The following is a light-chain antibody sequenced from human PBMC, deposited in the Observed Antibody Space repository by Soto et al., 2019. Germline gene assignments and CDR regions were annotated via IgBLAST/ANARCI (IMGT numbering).Light chain of an antibody. CDR3: SSYTSSSTRV. Sequence: LTPPADISWTPGEAITISCTGTSSDVGGYNYVSWYQQHPGKAPKLMIYDVSNRPSGVSNRFSGSKSGNTASLTISGLQAEAEADYYCSSYTSSSTRVFGGGTKVTVL. CDR2: DVS. J-gene: IGLJ2*01. CDR1: SSDVGGYNY. V-gene: IGLV2-14*01.